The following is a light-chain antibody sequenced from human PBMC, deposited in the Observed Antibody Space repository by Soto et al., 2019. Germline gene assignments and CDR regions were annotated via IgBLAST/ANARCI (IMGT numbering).Light chain of an antibody. J-gene: IGLJ1*01. CDR3: SSPTSSTTRL. CDR1: SSDVGGYKY. Sequence: QSALTQPASVSGSPGQSITISCTGTSSDVGGYKYVSWYQQHPGKAPKLIIYDVSNRPSGVSHRFSGSKSGDTASLTISGLQAEDEADCYCSSPTSSTTRLFGTGTKVTVL. CDR2: DVS. V-gene: IGLV2-14*01.